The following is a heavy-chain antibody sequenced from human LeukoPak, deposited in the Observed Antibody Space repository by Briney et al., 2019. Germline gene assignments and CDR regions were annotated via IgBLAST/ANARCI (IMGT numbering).Heavy chain of an antibody. J-gene: IGHJ5*02. V-gene: IGHV3-7*01. CDR3: AREVGAYYDFWSGYYFS. CDR2: IKQDGSEK. D-gene: IGHD3-3*01. Sequence: GGSLRLSCAASGFTVSSNYMSWVRQAPGKGLGWVANIKQDGSEKYYVDSVKGRFTISRDNAKNSVSLQMNSLRAEDTAVYYCAREVGAYYDFWSGYYFSWGQGTLVTVSS. CDR1: GFTVSSNY.